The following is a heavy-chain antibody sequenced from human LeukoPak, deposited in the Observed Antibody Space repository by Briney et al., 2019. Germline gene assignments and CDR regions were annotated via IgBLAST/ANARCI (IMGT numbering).Heavy chain of an antibody. CDR3: ARNSLAVASFDI. J-gene: IGHJ3*02. D-gene: IGHD6-19*01. CDR1: GFTLSSNY. CDR2: SYSGGST. Sequence: GGSLRLSCAASGFTLSSNYMRSVRQAPGKGLELVSVSYSGGSTYYTDSVTGRFTISRDNSKNTLYLQMNSLRAEDTAVYYCARNSLAVASFDIWGQGTMVTASS. V-gene: IGHV3-53*01.